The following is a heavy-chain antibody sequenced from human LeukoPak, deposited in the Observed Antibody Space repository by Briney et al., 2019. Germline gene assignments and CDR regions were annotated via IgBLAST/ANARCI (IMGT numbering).Heavy chain of an antibody. Sequence: ASLKVSCKASGYTFTGYYTQWVRQAPGQGLEWMGWINPNSGGTNYAQKFQGRVTMTRDTYITTAYMELSRLSSDDTAVYYCARALISDDYVFMDVWGQGTTVTVSS. D-gene: IGHD3-16*01. J-gene: IGHJ6*02. CDR1: GYTFTGYY. V-gene: IGHV1-2*02. CDR2: INPNSGGT. CDR3: ARALISDDYVFMDV.